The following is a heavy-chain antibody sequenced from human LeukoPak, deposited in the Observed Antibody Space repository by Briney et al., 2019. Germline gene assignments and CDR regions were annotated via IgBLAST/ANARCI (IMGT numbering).Heavy chain of an antibody. CDR2: ISGSGGST. CDR1: GFTFSSYA. D-gene: IGHD1-26*01. V-gene: IGHV3-23*01. CDR3: ARGPPGSGSYFPFDY. Sequence: GGSLRLSCAASGFTFSSYAMSWVRQAPGKGLEWVSAISGSGGSTYYADSVKGRFTISRDNAKNTLYLQMNSLRGEDTAVYYCARGPPGSGSYFPFDYWGQGTLVTVSS. J-gene: IGHJ4*02.